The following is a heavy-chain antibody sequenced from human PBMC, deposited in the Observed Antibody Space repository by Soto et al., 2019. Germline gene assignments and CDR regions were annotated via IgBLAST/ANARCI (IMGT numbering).Heavy chain of an antibody. CDR3: ARRVVEWDPDY. CDR1: GGSISSSSYY. D-gene: IGHD3-3*01. CDR2: INHSGST. J-gene: IGHJ4*02. Sequence: PSETLSLTCTVSGGSISSSSYYWGWIRQPPGKGLEWIGSINHSGSTYYNPSLKSRVTVSVDTSKNQFSLKLTSVTAADTAVYFCARRVVEWDPDYWGRGTLVTVSS. V-gene: IGHV4-39*01.